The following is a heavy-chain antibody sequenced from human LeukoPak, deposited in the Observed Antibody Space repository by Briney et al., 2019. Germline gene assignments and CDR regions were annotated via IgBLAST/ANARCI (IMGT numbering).Heavy chain of an antibody. J-gene: IGHJ4*02. D-gene: IGHD3-22*01. V-gene: IGHV3-23*01. Sequence: PGGSLRLSCAASGFTFSSYAMSWVRQAPGKGLEWVSAISGSGGNAYYADSVKGRFTISRDNSKNTLYLQMNSLRAEDTAVYYCAKKVLTMIVVVIPDYFDYWGQGTLVTVSS. CDR3: AKKVLTMIVVVIPDYFDY. CDR1: GFTFSSYA. CDR2: ISGSGGNA.